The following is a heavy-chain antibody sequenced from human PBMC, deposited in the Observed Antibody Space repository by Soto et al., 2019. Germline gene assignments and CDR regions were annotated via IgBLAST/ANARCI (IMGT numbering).Heavy chain of an antibody. D-gene: IGHD1-26*01. CDR1: GYTFTGYY. CDR2: INPNSGGT. Sequence: QVQLVQAGAEVKKPGASVKVSCKASGYTFTGYYMHWVRQAPGQGLEWMGWINPNSGGTNNEQKFQGCVTMTRDTSISTADMEVSRLRADDTAVDYCARGRVELPSPFDYWGQGTLVTVSS. J-gene: IGHJ4*02. CDR3: ARGRVELPSPFDY. V-gene: IGHV1-2*04.